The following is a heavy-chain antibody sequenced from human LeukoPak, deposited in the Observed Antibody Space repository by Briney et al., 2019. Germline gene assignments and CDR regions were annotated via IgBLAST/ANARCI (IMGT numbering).Heavy chain of an antibody. D-gene: IGHD1-26*01. CDR1: ASIIRDYD. Sequence: GGSLRNSSVATASIIRDYDMGWVRQALRKGLEWVATINKNGAEMFYADSVKGRFTISRDNSKNKLNMHLRSLRADDTAVYYCAKHDGWELHDYCFDYWGQGTLVTASS. V-gene: IGHV3-23*01. J-gene: IGHJ4*02. CDR3: AKHDGWELHDYCFDY. CDR2: INKNGAEM.